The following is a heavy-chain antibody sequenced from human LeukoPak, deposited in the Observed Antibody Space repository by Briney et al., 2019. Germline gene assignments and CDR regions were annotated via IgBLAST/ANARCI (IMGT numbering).Heavy chain of an antibody. V-gene: IGHV3-23*01. CDR3: AKSGYRDSSGYYYPLCPDY. D-gene: IGHD3-22*01. CDR1: GFTFSSYA. CDR2: ISGSGGST. Sequence: GGSLRLSCAASGFTFSSYAMSWVRQAPGKGLEWVSAISGSGGSTYYADSVKGRFTISRDNSKNTLYLQMNSLRVEDTAVYYCAKSGYRDSSGYYYPLCPDYWGQGTLVTVSS. J-gene: IGHJ4*02.